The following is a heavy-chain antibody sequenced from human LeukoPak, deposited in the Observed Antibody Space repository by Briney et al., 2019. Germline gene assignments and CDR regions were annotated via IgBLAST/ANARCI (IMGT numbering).Heavy chain of an antibody. Sequence: GSLILSCSGSGFTFSSYAMHWVRQAPGKGLEYVSGISNNGGSTNYADSVKGRFTISRDNSKNTLYLQMSSLRVEDTAVYYCVKVTGGYWYFDLWGRGTLVTVSS. CDR3: VKVTGGYWYFDL. CDR1: GFTFSSYA. CDR2: ISNNGGST. J-gene: IGHJ2*01. V-gene: IGHV3-64D*06. D-gene: IGHD3-16*01.